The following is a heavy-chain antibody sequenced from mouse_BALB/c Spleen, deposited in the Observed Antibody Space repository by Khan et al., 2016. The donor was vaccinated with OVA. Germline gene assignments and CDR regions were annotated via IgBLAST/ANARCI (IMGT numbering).Heavy chain of an antibody. D-gene: IGHD2-2*01. J-gene: IGHJ4*01. CDR2: ISSGGRYT. CDR1: GFTFSSYA. CDR3: ARSLVDYHAMDY. Sequence: EVELVESGGGLVKPGGSLKLSCSASGFTFSSYAMSWVRQTPEKRLELVATISSGGRYTFYPDSVKGRFPISRDNARNTLYLQLSSLRSEDTAVYYCARSLVDYHAMDYWGQGTSVTVSS. V-gene: IGHV5-9-3*01.